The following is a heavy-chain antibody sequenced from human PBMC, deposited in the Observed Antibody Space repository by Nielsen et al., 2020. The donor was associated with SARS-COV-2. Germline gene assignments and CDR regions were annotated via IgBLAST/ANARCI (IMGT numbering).Heavy chain of an antibody. Sequence: ASVKVSCKASGYTFTGYYMHWVRQAPGQGLEWMGRINPNSGGTNYAQKFQGRVTMTEDTSTDTAYMELSSLRSEDTAVYYCATGGGYYGMDVWGQGTTVTVSS. CDR1: GYTFTGYY. V-gene: IGHV1-2*06. D-gene: IGHD2-15*01. CDR2: INPNSGGT. J-gene: IGHJ6*02. CDR3: ATGGGYYGMDV.